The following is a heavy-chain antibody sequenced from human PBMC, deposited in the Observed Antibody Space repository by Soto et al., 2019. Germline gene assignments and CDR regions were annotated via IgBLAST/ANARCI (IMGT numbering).Heavy chain of an antibody. Sequence: PSETLSLTCTVSGGSISSSSYYWGWIRQPPGKGLEWIGSIYYSGSTYYNPSLKSRVTISVDTSKNQFSLKLSSVTAADTAVYYCARAGIAAAGTEGWFDPWGQGTLVTVSS. J-gene: IGHJ5*02. CDR1: GGSISSSSYY. D-gene: IGHD6-13*01. V-gene: IGHV4-39*01. CDR2: IYYSGST. CDR3: ARAGIAAAGTEGWFDP.